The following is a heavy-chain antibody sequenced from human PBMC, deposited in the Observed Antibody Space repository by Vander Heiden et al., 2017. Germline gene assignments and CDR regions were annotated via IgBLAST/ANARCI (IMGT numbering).Heavy chain of an antibody. V-gene: IGHV3-33*01. CDR3: ARDYYDSSGYDYYYYGMDV. CDR2: IWYDGSNK. D-gene: IGHD3-22*01. J-gene: IGHJ6*02. CDR1: GFTFSSYG. Sequence: VQLVESGGGVVQPGRSLRLSCAASGFTFSSYGMHWVRQAPGKGLEWVAVIWYDGSNKYYADSVKGRFTISRDNSKNTLYLQMNSLRAEDTAVYYCARDYYDSSGYDYYYYGMDVWGQGTTVTVSS.